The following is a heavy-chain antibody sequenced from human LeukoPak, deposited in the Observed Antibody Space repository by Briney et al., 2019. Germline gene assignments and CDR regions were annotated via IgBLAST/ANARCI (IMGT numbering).Heavy chain of an antibody. CDR2: INPNSGGT. Sequence: ASVKVSCKASGYTFTGYYMHWVRQAPGQGLEWMGWINPNSGGTNYAQKFQGRVTMTRDTSISTAYMELSRLRPDDTAVYYCARPPSGSKAWFDPWGQGTLVTVSS. J-gene: IGHJ5*02. V-gene: IGHV1-2*02. CDR3: ARPPSGSKAWFDP. D-gene: IGHD6-25*01. CDR1: GYTFTGYY.